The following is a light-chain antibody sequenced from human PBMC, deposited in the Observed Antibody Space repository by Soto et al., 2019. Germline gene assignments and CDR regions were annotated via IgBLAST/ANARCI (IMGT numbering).Light chain of an antibody. CDR3: QQYGSSSYT. CDR2: GAS. CDR1: QSVSSSY. V-gene: IGKV3-20*01. J-gene: IGKJ2*01. Sequence: EIVLTQSPGTLSLSPGERATLSSRASQSVSSSYLAWYQQKPGQAPRLLIYGASSRATGIPDRFSGSGSGTAFTLTISRLEPEDFAVYYCQQYGSSSYTFGQGTKLEIK.